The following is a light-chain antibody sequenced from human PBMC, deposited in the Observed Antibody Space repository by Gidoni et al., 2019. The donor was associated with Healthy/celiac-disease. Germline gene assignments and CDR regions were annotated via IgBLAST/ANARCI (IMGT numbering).Light chain of an antibody. Sequence: EIVLTQSPGTLSLSPGERATLSCRASQSVSSSYLAWYQQKPGQAPRLLIYGVSSRATGIPDRFSGSGSGTDFTLTISRLEPEDFAVYYCQQYGSSPAMYTFGQGTKLEIK. J-gene: IGKJ2*01. CDR2: GVS. CDR1: QSVSSSY. V-gene: IGKV3-20*01. CDR3: QQYGSSPAMYT.